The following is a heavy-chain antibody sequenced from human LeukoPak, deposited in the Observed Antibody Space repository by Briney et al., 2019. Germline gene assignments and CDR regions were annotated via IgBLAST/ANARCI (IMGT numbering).Heavy chain of an antibody. CDR2: ISGDGGST. D-gene: IGHD6-13*01. CDR1: GFTFDDNA. J-gene: IGHJ6*02. Sequence: GGSLRLSCAASGFTFDDNAMHWVRQAPGKGLEWVSLISGDGGSTYYADSVKGRFTISRDNSKNSLYLQMNSLRTEDTALYYCAKDIAAAGTDYYYYGMDVWGQGTTVTVSS. V-gene: IGHV3-43*02. CDR3: AKDIAAAGTDYYYYGMDV.